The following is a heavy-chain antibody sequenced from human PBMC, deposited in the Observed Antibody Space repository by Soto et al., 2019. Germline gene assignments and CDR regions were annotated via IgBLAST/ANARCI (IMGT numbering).Heavy chain of an antibody. D-gene: IGHD2-15*01. V-gene: IGHV1-2*02. J-gene: IGHJ5*02. CDR1: GSTFGYSV. CDR3: ARGRRYCSGGSCLISWFDP. Sequence: GASVKVSCKASGSTFGYSVIHWVRQAPGQGLEWMGWINPNSGGTNYAQKFQGRVTMTRDTSISTAYMELSRLRSDDTAVYYCARGRRYCSGGSCLISWFDPWGQGTLVTVSS. CDR2: INPNSGGT.